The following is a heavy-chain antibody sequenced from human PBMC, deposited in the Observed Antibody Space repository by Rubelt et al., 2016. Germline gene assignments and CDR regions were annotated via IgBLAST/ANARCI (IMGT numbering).Heavy chain of an antibody. J-gene: IGHJ4*02. CDR3: ATRSLWFGEIDRYFDY. Sequence: QVQLVQSGAEVKKPGASVKVSCKASGYTFTSYGISWVRPAPGKGLEWLGGFDAADVETIYAQKFQGRVTMTEDTSTDTAYMELSSLRSEDTAVYYCATRSLWFGEIDRYFDYWGQGTLVTVSS. CDR2: FDAADVET. D-gene: IGHD3-10*01. V-gene: IGHV1-24*01. CDR1: GYTFTSYG.